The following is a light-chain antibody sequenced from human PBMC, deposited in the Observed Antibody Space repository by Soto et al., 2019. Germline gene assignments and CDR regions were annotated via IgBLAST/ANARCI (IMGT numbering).Light chain of an antibody. V-gene: IGKV3-20*01. Sequence: EIVLTQSPGTLSLSTRERATLSCMASQSVSSSYLAWYQQKPGQAPRLLIYGASSRATGIPDRFSGSGSGTDFTLTISRLQPEDFATYYCQRSYGSPPWTFGQGTNVDIK. CDR3: QRSYGSPPWT. CDR1: QSVSSSY. CDR2: GAS. J-gene: IGKJ1*01.